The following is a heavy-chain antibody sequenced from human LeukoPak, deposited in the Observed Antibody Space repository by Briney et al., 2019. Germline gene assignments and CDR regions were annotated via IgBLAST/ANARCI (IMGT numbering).Heavy chain of an antibody. D-gene: IGHD6-13*01. CDR3: AREIRSSWQEVPDY. J-gene: IGHJ4*02. V-gene: IGHV4-39*07. CDR1: GGSISSSSYY. CDR2: IYYSGST. Sequence: SETLSLTCTVSGGSISSSSYYWGWIRQPPGKGLEWIGSIYYSGSTYYNPSLKSRVTISVDTSKNQFSLKLSSVTAADTAVYYCAREIRSSWQEVPDYWGQGTLVTVSS.